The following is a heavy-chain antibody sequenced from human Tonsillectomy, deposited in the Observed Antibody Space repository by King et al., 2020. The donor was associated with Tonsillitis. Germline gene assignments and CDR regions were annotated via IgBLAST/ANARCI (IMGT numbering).Heavy chain of an antibody. V-gene: IGHV3-21*01. CDR3: ARATAGPNTEDYYDSRGYPD. D-gene: IGHD3-22*01. CDR1: GFTFSSYS. J-gene: IGHJ4*02. Sequence: VQLVESGGGLVKPGGSLRLSCAASGFTFSSYSMNWVRQAPGKGLEWVSSISSSSSYIYYADSVKGRFTISRDNAKNSLYLQMNSLRAEDTAVYYCARATAGPNTEDYYDSRGYPDWGQGTLVTVAS. CDR2: ISSSSSYI.